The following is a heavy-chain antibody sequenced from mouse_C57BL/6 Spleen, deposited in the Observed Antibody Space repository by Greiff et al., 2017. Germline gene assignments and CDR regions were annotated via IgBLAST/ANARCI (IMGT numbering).Heavy chain of an antibody. CDR3: ASHYYGSSYDAMDY. CDR1: GYTFTDYY. V-gene: IGHV1-26*01. J-gene: IGHJ4*01. D-gene: IGHD1-1*01. CDR2: INPNNGGT. Sequence: VHVKQSGPELVKPGASVKISCKASGYTFTDYYMNWVKQSHGKSLEWIGDINPNNGGTSYNQKFKGKATLTVDKSSSTAYMELRSLTSEDSAVYYCASHYYGSSYDAMDYWGQGTSVTVSS.